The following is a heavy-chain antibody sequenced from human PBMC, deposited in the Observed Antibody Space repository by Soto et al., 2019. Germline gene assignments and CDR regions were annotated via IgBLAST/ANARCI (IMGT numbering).Heavy chain of an antibody. J-gene: IGHJ6*02. D-gene: IGHD5-12*01. V-gene: IGHV1-58*02. CDR3: ATAVSKFDTSGSLPYGVDV. CDR2: IGVGNGNT. CDR1: GLTFTSSA. Sequence: QVQLVQSGPEVKKPGTSVKVSCKASGLTFTSSAIQWVRQARGQRLEWIGWIGVGNGNTNYAQKFQKRVTITRDMSTSTAYMELSRLRSEDTAVYYCATAVSKFDTSGSLPYGVDVWGRGTTVTVSS.